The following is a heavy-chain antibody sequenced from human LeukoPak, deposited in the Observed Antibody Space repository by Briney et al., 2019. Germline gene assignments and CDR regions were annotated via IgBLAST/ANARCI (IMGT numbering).Heavy chain of an antibody. CDR1: GGTFSSYA. CDR3: ACAATHGMRSSRLLAYYYMDV. CDR2: IIPIFGTA. J-gene: IGHJ6*01. D-gene: IGHD2-2*01. Sequence: GASVKVSCKPSGGTFSSYAISWVRQAPGQGLGWMGRIIPIFGTANCAQKFQGRVTITTDESTSTAYMELSSLRSEDTAAYYYACAATHGMRSSRLLAYYYMDVRGEGTTVTISS. V-gene: IGHV1-69*05.